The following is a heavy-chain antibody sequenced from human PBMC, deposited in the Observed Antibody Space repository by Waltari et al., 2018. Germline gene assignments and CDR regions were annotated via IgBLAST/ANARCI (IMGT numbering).Heavy chain of an antibody. V-gene: IGHV3-9*01. D-gene: IGHD6-19*01. Sequence: EVQPVESGGGLVQPGRSLRLPCAAPGFTFDDYAMHWVRQAPGKGREWVSGISWKSGSIGYADSVKGRFTISRDNAKNSLYLQMNSLRAEDTALYYCARASYSSSSAPFDYWGQGTLVTVSS. J-gene: IGHJ4*02. CDR3: ARASYSSSSAPFDY. CDR1: GFTFDDYA. CDR2: ISWKSGSI.